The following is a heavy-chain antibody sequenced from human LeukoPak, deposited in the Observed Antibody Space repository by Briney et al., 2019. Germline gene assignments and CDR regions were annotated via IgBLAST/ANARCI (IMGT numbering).Heavy chain of an antibody. Sequence: PSETLPLTCTVSGDSISNSYWSWIRQPPGKGLEWIGYISYTGSTNYNPSLKSRVTISVDTSKNQFSLKLSSVTAADTAVYYCARVGRGDYVWGSYSFDYWGQGTLVTVSS. D-gene: IGHD3-16*01. CDR2: ISYTGST. V-gene: IGHV4-59*01. J-gene: IGHJ4*02. CDR1: GDSISNSY. CDR3: ARVGRGDYVWGSYSFDY.